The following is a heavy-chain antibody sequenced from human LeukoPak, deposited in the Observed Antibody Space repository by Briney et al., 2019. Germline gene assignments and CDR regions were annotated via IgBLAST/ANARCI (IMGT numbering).Heavy chain of an antibody. V-gene: IGHV3-74*01. D-gene: IGHD6-13*01. CDR3: ARDVIAAVDFDY. Sequence: GGSLRLSCAASGFTFSTYWMHWVRQAPGKGLVWVSRVNGDGSSTNYADSVKGRFTISRDNAKNTLYLQMNSLRAEDTAVYYCARDVIAAVDFDYWGQGILVTVSS. J-gene: IGHJ4*02. CDR2: VNGDGSST. CDR1: GFTFSTYW.